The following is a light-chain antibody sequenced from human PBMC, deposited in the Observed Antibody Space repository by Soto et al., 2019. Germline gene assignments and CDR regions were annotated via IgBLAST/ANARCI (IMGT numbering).Light chain of an antibody. CDR3: QHYNSYSEA. Sequence: DIQMTQSPSTLSASVGDRVTITCRASQSISSWLAWYQQKPGKAPKLLIYKASTLESGVPSNFSGSGSGTEFTLTISSLQPDDFATYCCQHYNSYSEAFGQGTKVDIK. J-gene: IGKJ1*01. CDR1: QSISSW. V-gene: IGKV1-5*03. CDR2: KAS.